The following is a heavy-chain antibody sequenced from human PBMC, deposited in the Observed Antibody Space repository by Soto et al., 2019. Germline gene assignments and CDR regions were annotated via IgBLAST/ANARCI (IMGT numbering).Heavy chain of an antibody. Sequence: EVQLLESGGGLVQPGGSLRLSCAASGFTFSSYAMSWVRQAPGKGLEWVSAISGSGGSTYYADSVKGRFTISRDNSKNTLYLQMNSLRAEDTAVYYCANDDNSGWYIPEPWPFDYWGQGTLVTVSS. D-gene: IGHD6-19*01. CDR1: GFTFSSYA. CDR2: ISGSGGST. V-gene: IGHV3-23*01. J-gene: IGHJ4*02. CDR3: ANDDNSGWYIPEPWPFDY.